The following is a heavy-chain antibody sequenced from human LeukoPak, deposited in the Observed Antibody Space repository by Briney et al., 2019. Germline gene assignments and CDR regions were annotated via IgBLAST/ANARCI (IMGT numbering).Heavy chain of an antibody. V-gene: IGHV3-23*01. J-gene: IGHJ4*02. D-gene: IGHD2-2*01. CDR1: GFTFSSCA. Sequence: GRPLRLSCVASGFTFSSCAMSWVRRAPGKGLEWVLAIIGYGGRPYYADSVKGRFTISRDTSKNTLYLQMNSLRAEDTAVYYCARHPEPGYCSSTSCHESYFDYWGQGTLVTVSS. CDR3: ARHPEPGYCSSTSCHESYFDY. CDR2: IIGYGGRP.